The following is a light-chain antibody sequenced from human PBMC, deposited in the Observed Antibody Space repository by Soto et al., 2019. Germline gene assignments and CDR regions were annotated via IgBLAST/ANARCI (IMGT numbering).Light chain of an antibody. Sequence: EIVLTQSPGTLSLSPGERATLSCRASQSVSSNYLAWYQQKPGQAPILLIYGASSRATGIPDRFSGRGSGTDFTLTISRLEPEDFAVYYCQQYGSSPTFGGGTKVEIK. CDR1: QSVSSNY. CDR2: GAS. V-gene: IGKV3-20*01. CDR3: QQYGSSPT. J-gene: IGKJ4*01.